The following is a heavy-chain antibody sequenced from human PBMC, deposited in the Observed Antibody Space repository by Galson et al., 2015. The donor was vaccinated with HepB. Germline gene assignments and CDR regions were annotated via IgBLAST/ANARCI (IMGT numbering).Heavy chain of an antibody. CDR1: GFTFDDYG. CDR2: INWNGGST. V-gene: IGHV3-20*04. Sequence: SLRLSCAASGFTFDDYGMSWVRQAPGKGLEWVSGINWNGGSTGYADSVKGRFTISRDNAKNSLYLQMNSLRAEDTALYYCAREGRLTTVTTFFGDFDYWGQGTLVTVSS. D-gene: IGHD4-17*01. CDR3: AREGRLTTVTTFFGDFDY. J-gene: IGHJ4*02.